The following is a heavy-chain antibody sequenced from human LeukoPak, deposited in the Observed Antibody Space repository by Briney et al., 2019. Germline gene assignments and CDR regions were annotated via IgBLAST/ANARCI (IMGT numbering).Heavy chain of an antibody. D-gene: IGHD4-17*01. J-gene: IGHJ4*02. CDR1: GGSISSSDFY. V-gene: IGHV4-39*01. Sequence: SETLSLTCTVSGGSISSSDFYWGWIRQPPGKGLEWIGSIYYSGSTYYNPSPKSRVTISVDTSKNQFSLKLSSVTAADTAAYYCARHDYGDLVYDYWGQGTLVTVSS. CDR2: IYYSGST. CDR3: ARHDYGDLVYDY.